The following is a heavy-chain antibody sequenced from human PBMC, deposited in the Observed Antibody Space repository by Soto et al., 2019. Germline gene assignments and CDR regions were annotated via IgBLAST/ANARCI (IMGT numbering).Heavy chain of an antibody. CDR3: ARSPRSSPYFDF. Sequence: GESLKISCQCSVYTFSNFWIGWVRQLPGQGLEWMGIIYPGDHETRYSPSFLGKVTISAETSINTAYLQWSSLEASDSAFYFCARSPRSSPYFDFWGQGALVTVSS. CDR2: IYPGDHET. V-gene: IGHV5-51*01. J-gene: IGHJ4*02. D-gene: IGHD6-13*01. CDR1: VYTFSNFW.